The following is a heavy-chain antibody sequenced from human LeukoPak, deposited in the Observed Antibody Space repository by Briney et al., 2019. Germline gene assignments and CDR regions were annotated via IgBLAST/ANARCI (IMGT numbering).Heavy chain of an antibody. D-gene: IGHD6-13*01. CDR2: ISGSSSYI. V-gene: IGHV3-21*01. CDR3: ARATLSEIIAAEAFFDY. CDR1: GFTFSSYS. Sequence: PGGSLRLSCAASGFTFSSYSLNWVRQAPGKGLEWVSSISGSSSYIYYAGSVKGRFTISRDSAKNSLYLQMNSLRAEDTAVYYCARATLSEIIAAEAFFDYWGQGTLVTVSS. J-gene: IGHJ4*02.